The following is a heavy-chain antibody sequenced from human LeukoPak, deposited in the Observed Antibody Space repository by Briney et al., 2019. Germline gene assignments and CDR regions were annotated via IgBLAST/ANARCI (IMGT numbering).Heavy chain of an antibody. Sequence: ASVKVSCKASGYTFTSYGISWVRQAPGQGLEWMGWISAYNGNTNYAQKLQGRVTMTTDTSTSTAYMELRSLRSDDTAVYYCPRVVVAAAADAFDICGQGTMVTVSS. CDR1: GYTFTSYG. V-gene: IGHV1-18*01. CDR3: PRVVVAAAADAFDI. D-gene: IGHD2-15*01. J-gene: IGHJ3*02. CDR2: ISAYNGNT.